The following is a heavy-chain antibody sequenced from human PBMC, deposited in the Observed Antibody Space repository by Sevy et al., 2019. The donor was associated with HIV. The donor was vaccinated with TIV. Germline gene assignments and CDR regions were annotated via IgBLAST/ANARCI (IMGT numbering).Heavy chain of an antibody. CDR1: GYTFTGYY. Sequence: ASVKVSCKASGYTFTGYYMHWVRQAPGQGLEWMGWINPNSGGTNYAQKFQGRVTMTRDTSISTAYMELSRLRSDDTAEYYCAREDRIAVAARAFDIWGQGTMVTVSS. D-gene: IGHD6-19*01. V-gene: IGHV1-2*02. CDR3: AREDRIAVAARAFDI. CDR2: INPNSGGT. J-gene: IGHJ3*02.